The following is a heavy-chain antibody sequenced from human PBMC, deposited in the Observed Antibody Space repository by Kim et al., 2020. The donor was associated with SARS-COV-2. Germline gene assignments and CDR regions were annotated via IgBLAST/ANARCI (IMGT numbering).Heavy chain of an antibody. CDR1: GGTFSSYA. D-gene: IGHD3-9*01. CDR3: ARGRVLRYFDWFTYGMDV. V-gene: IGHV1-69*13. CDR2: IIPIFGTA. J-gene: IGHJ6*02. Sequence: SVKVSCKASGGTFSSYAISWVRQAPGQGLEWMGGIIPIFGTANYAQKFQGRVTITADESTSTAYMELSSLRPEDTAVYYCARGRVLRYFDWFTYGMDVWAPGTTVTVSS.